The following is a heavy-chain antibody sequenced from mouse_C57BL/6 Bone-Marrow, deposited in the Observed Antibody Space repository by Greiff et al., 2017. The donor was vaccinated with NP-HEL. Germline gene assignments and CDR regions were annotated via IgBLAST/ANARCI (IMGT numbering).Heavy chain of an antibody. CDR2: IWSGGST. Sequence: QVQLKESGPGLVQPSQSLSITCTVSGFSLTSYGVHWVRQSPGKGLEWLGVIWSGGSTDYNAAFISRLSISKDNSKSQVFFKMNSLQADDTAIYYCARSVPYYYGSSYEDYYAMDYWGQGTSVTVSS. J-gene: IGHJ4*01. CDR1: GFSLTSYG. CDR3: ARSVPYYYGSSYEDYYAMDY. V-gene: IGHV2-2*01. D-gene: IGHD1-1*01.